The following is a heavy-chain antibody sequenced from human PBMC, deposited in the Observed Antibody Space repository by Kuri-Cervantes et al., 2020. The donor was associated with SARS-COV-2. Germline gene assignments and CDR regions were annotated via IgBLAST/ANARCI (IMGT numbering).Heavy chain of an antibody. CDR1: GFIFSSYD. J-gene: IGHJ5*02. CDR3: ARDMGAIVLVRRDWFDP. D-gene: IGHD2-8*02. CDR2: IWYDGSNK. V-gene: IGHV3-33*01. Sequence: GGSLRLSCAASGFIFSSYDMHWVRQAPGKGLEWVAVIWYDGSNKYYADSVKGRITISRDNSKNTLYLQMNSLRVEDTAVYYCARDMGAIVLVRRDWFDPWGQGTLVTVSS.